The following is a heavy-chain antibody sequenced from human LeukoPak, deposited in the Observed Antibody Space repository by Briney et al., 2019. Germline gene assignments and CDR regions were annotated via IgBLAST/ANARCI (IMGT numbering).Heavy chain of an antibody. CDR3: ARSGGSYRRGGFDY. V-gene: IGHV4-39*01. CDR2: IYYSGST. CDR1: GGSISSRSYY. D-gene: IGHD1-26*01. J-gene: IGHJ4*02. Sequence: SETLSLTCTVSGGSISSRSYYWGWIRQPPGKGLEWIGSIYYSGSTYYNPSLKSRATISVDTSKNQFSLKLSSVTAADTAVYYCARSGGSYRRGGFDYWGQGTLVTVSS.